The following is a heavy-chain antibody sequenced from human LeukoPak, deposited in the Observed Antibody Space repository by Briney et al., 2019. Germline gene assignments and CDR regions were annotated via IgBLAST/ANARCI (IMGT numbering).Heavy chain of an antibody. V-gene: IGHV3-74*01. J-gene: IGHJ4*02. D-gene: IGHD3-10*01. Sequence: PGGSLRLSCSASGFIFTTYWMHWVREAPGKGLVWVARINSDGSDTYYADSVKGRFTISRDNSKNTVYLQMNSLRAEDTAVYYCTRDLAGATSDFWGQGTLVTVSS. CDR3: TRDLAGATSDF. CDR1: GFIFTTYW. CDR2: INSDGSDT.